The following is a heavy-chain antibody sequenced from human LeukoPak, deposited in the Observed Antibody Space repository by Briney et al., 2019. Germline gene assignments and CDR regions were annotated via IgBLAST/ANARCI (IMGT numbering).Heavy chain of an antibody. CDR3: ARGQTKDYFDTSGYY. Sequence: SETLSLTCALYGGPFSGCYWTWIRQPPGKGLEWIGEVDHSGSTNYNPSLKSRVTISGDTSKNHFSLRLSSLTAADSAVYYCARGQTKDYFDTSGYYWSQGTLVTVSS. V-gene: IGHV4-34*01. CDR2: VDHSGST. D-gene: IGHD3-22*01. CDR1: GGPFSGCY. J-gene: IGHJ4*02.